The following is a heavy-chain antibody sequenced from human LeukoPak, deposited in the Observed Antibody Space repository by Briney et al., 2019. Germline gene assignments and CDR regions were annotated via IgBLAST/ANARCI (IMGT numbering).Heavy chain of an antibody. Sequence: KTSETLSLTCTVSGGSISSYYWSWIRQPPGKGLECIGYIYYTGSTNYNPSLKSRVTISVDTSKNQLSLKLSSVTAADSAVYYRARARTGFDLWGQGALVTVSS. V-gene: IGHV4-59*01. CDR3: ARARTGFDL. J-gene: IGHJ5*02. CDR1: GGSISSYY. CDR2: IYYTGST. D-gene: IGHD1-1*01.